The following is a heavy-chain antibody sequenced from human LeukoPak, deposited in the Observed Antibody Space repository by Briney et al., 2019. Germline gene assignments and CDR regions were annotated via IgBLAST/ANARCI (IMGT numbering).Heavy chain of an antibody. CDR2: IYYSGST. Sequence: PSETLSLTCTVSGGSISSYYWSWIRQPPGKGLEWIGYIYYSGSTNYNPSLKSRVTISVDTSKNQFSLKLSSVTAADTAVYYCARHVSGSYVIWFDPWGQGTLVTVSS. V-gene: IGHV4-59*08. CDR3: ARHVSGSYVIWFDP. D-gene: IGHD1-26*01. J-gene: IGHJ5*02. CDR1: GGSISSYY.